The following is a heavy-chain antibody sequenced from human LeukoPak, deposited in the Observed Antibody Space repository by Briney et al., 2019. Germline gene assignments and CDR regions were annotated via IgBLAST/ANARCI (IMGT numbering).Heavy chain of an antibody. V-gene: IGHV4-31*03. J-gene: IGHJ4*02. Sequence: SETLSLTCTVSGGFISSGGYYWSWIRQHPGKGLEWIGYIYYSGSTYYNPSLKSRVTISVDTSKNQFSLKLSSVTAADTAVYYCARGYYDSSGQFDYWGQGTLVTVSS. CDR2: IYYSGST. CDR3: ARGYYDSSGQFDY. D-gene: IGHD3-22*01. CDR1: GGFISSGGYY.